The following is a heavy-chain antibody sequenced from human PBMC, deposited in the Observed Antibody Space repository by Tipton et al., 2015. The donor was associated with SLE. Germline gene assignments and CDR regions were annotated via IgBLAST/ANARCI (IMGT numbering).Heavy chain of an antibody. V-gene: IGHV3-7*01. CDR2: IKQDGSEK. D-gene: IGHD6-6*01. CDR1: GSSLSPYG. J-gene: IGHJ4*02. CDR3: ARYQFVIATRTEDY. Sequence: SGSSLSPYGIHWFRQAPGRGLEWVANIKQDGSEKYYVDSVKGRFTISRDNAKNSLYLQMNSLRAEDTAVYYCARYQFVIATRTEDYWGQGTLVTVSS.